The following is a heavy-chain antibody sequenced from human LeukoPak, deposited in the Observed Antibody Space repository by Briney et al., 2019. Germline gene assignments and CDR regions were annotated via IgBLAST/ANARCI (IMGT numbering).Heavy chain of an antibody. CDR1: GGTFSSYA. J-gene: IGHJ4*02. V-gene: IGHV1-69*01. CDR2: IIPIFGTA. Sequence: SVKVSCKASGGTFSSYAISWVRQAPGQGLEWMGGIIPIFGTANYAQKFQGRVTITADESTSTAYMELSSLRSGDAAVYYCAREYSGYDRGIDYWGQGTLATVSS. D-gene: IGHD5-12*01. CDR3: AREYSGYDRGIDY.